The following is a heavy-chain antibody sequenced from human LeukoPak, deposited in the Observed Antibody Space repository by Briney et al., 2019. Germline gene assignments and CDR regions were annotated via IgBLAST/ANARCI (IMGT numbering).Heavy chain of an antibody. J-gene: IGHJ4*02. CDR1: GFTFSSYA. D-gene: IGHD1-26*01. CDR3: AKDSGSYAFEY. CDR2: ISYDGSNK. V-gene: IGHV3-30-3*02. Sequence: PGGSLRLSCAASGFTFSSYAMHWVRQAPGKGLEWVAVISYDGSNKYYADSVKGRFTISRDNSKNTLYLQMNSLRGEDTAIYYCAKDSGSYAFEYWGQGALVTVSS.